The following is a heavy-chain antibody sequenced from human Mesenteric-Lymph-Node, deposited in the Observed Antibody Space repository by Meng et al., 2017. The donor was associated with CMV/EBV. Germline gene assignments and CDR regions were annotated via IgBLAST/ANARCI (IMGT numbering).Heavy chain of an antibody. CDR2: IIPIPGIP. CDR3: ARDPSVRLELREYYYYGMDV. J-gene: IGHJ6*02. V-gene: IGHV1-69*10. Sequence: SVKVSCKASGGTFSSYAISWVRQAPGQGLEWMGGIIPIPGIPNYAQNFQGRVTITADKSTSTSYMELSSLRSEDTAVYYCARDPSVRLELREYYYYGMDVWGQGTTVTVSS. CDR1: GGTFSSYA. D-gene: IGHD1-7*01.